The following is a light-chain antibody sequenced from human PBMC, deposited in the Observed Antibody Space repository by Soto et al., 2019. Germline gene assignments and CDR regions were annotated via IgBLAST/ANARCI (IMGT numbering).Light chain of an antibody. CDR2: GAS. V-gene: IGKV3-20*01. J-gene: IGKJ1*01. CDR3: QQYDKWPRT. Sequence: EIVLTQCPGTLSLSPGEIATLSGRASQSVSNNYLAWYQQKPGQAPRLLIYGASNRATGIPDRFSGSGSGTDFTLTISRLEPEDFAVYYCQQYDKWPRTFGQGTKVDI. CDR1: QSVSNNY.